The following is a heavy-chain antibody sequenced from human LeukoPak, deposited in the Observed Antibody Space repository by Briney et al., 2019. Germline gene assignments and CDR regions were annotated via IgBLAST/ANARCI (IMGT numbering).Heavy chain of an antibody. CDR1: GGTFSSYA. CDR3: AIGLRGNYDFWSGYLPHNYYYGMDV. J-gene: IGHJ6*02. D-gene: IGHD3-3*01. Sequence: SVKVSCKASGGTFSSYAISWVRQAPGQGLEWMGGIIPIFGTANYAQKFQGRVTITADEPTSTAYMELSSLRSEDTAVYYCAIGLRGNYDFWSGYLPHNYYYGMDVWGQGTTVTVSS. CDR2: IIPIFGTA. V-gene: IGHV1-69*01.